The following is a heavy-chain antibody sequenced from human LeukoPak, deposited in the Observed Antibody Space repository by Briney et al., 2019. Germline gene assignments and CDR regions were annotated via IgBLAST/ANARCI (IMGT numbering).Heavy chain of an antibody. Sequence: GGSLRLSCAASGFTFSSYWMHWVRQAPGKGLVWVSMISDSGGSTYHADSVKGRFTISRDYSKTTLYLQMNSLGAEDTAVYYCARVRSYCSGGSCYSKDSYVDYWGQGTLVTVSS. J-gene: IGHJ4*02. CDR2: ISDSGGST. D-gene: IGHD2-15*01. CDR1: GFTFSSYW. V-gene: IGHV3-23*01. CDR3: ARVRSYCSGGSCYSKDSYVDY.